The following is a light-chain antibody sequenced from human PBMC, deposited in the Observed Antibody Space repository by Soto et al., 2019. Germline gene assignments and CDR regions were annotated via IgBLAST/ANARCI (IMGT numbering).Light chain of an antibody. CDR1: SSDVGSYNL. CDR3: CSYAGSSPYV. J-gene: IGLJ1*01. V-gene: IGLV2-23*01. CDR2: XXX. Sequence: QSALTQRASVSGSPGQSITISCTGTSSDVGSYNLVSWYQQHPGKAPKCMIXXXXXXXXXXXXRFSGSKSGNTASLTISGLQAEDEADYYCCSYAGSSPYVFGTGTKVTVL.